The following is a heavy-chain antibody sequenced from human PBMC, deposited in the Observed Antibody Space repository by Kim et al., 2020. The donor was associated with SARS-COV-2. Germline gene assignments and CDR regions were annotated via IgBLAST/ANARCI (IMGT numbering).Heavy chain of an antibody. D-gene: IGHD3-22*01. Sequence: VKGRFTISRDQSKNTLYLQMNSLRAEDTAVYYCGKDMAQTRITRIGYGMDVWGQGTTVTVSS. J-gene: IGHJ6*02. CDR3: GKDMAQTRITRIGYGMDV. V-gene: IGHV3-23*01.